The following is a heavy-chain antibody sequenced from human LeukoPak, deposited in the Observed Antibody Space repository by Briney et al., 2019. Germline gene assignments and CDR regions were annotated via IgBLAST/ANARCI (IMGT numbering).Heavy chain of an antibody. CDR2: IKKDGSQK. D-gene: IGHD3-3*01. CDR1: GFTFISVL. Sequence: GGSLRLSCAASGFTFISVLMSWVRQAPGKGREWVANIKKDGSQKYYVDSVEGRFTIPRDNAKTSLYLQMDSLRVDDTAVYYCTRVFGGYDVSDYWGQGTLVTVSS. CDR3: TRVFGGYDVSDY. V-gene: IGHV3-7*03. J-gene: IGHJ4*02.